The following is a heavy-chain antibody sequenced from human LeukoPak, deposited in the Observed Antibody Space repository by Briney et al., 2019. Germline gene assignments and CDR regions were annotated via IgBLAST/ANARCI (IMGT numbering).Heavy chain of an antibody. CDR1: GFTFSSYS. J-gene: IGHJ6*03. V-gene: IGHV3-21*01. Sequence: GGSLRLSCAASGFTFSSYSMNWVRQTPGKGLEWVSSISSSSSYIYYADSVKGRFTISRDNAKNSLYLQMNSLRAEDTAVYYCAREGGSSGSAYYYYMDVWGKGTTVTVSS. CDR3: AREGGSSGSAYYYYMDV. CDR2: ISSSSSYI. D-gene: IGHD3-22*01.